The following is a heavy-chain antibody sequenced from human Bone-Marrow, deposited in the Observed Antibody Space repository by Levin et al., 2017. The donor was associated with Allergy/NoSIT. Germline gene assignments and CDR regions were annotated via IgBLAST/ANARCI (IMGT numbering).Heavy chain of an antibody. Sequence: PGGSLRLSCAVSGFSFRTYWMHWVRQVPGKGLEWVSRITSDGSSTSYAGSVKGRFTISRDNAKNMLFLQMNSLRVDDTAVYYCVRGAEMIMYETFRDPFDMWGQGTMVTVSS. CDR1: GFSFRTYW. CDR3: VRGAEMIMYETFRDPFDM. J-gene: IGHJ3*02. V-gene: IGHV3-74*01. CDR2: ITSDGSST. D-gene: IGHD3-16*01.